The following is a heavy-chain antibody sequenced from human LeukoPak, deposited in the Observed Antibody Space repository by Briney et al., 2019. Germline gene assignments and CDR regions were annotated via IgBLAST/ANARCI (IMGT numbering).Heavy chain of an antibody. CDR2: IYYSGST. CDR1: GGSISSYY. V-gene: IGHV4-59*01. Sequence: SETLSLTCTVSGGSISSYYWSWIRQPPGKGLEWIGYIYYSGSTNYNPSLKSRVTISVDTSKNQFSLKLSSVTAADTAVYYCARDTFHNTRGYFDYWGQGTLVTVSS. CDR3: ARDTFHNTRGYFDY. D-gene: IGHD1-14*01. J-gene: IGHJ4*02.